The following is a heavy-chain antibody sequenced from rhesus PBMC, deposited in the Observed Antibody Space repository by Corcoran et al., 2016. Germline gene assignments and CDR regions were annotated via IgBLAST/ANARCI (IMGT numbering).Heavy chain of an antibody. Sequence: QVQLQESGPGLVKASETLSLTCAVSGYSISSGYGWSWIRQPPGKGLEWIGFIDSMDTINYNPALNSRVTISKDTSKNQFSLKLSSVTAADTAVYYCARGGANDIWGQGVLVTVSP. V-gene: IGHV4-127*01. CDR2: IDSMDTI. CDR1: GYSISSGYG. J-gene: IGHJ4*01. CDR3: ARGGANDI. D-gene: IGHD2-2*01.